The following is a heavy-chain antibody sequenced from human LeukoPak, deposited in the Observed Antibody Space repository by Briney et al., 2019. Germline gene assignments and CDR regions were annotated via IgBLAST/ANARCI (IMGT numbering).Heavy chain of an antibody. Sequence: GGSLSLSCAASGFTFSSYSMNWVRQAPGKGLEWVSSISSSSSYIYYADSVKGRFTISRDNAKNSLYLQMNSLRAEDTAVYYCARDQRGLRNFDYWGQGTLVTVSS. D-gene: IGHD2-21*02. CDR2: ISSSSSYI. V-gene: IGHV3-21*01. J-gene: IGHJ4*02. CDR3: ARDQRGLRNFDY. CDR1: GFTFSSYS.